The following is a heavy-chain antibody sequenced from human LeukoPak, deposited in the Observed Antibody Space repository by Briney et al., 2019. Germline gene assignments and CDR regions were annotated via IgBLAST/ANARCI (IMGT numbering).Heavy chain of an antibody. Sequence: GGSLRLSCAAPGFTFSSYAMSWVRQAPGKGLEWVSAISGSGGSTYYADSVKGRFTISRDNSKNTLYLQMNSLRAEDTAVYYCAKGKISGYYRNPFDYWGQGTLVTVSS. J-gene: IGHJ4*02. CDR2: ISGSGGST. V-gene: IGHV3-23*01. CDR1: GFTFSSYA. CDR3: AKGKISGYYRNPFDY. D-gene: IGHD3-22*01.